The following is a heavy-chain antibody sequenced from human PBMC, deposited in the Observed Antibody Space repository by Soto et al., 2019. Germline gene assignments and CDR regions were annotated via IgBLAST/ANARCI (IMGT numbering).Heavy chain of an antibody. Sequence: QVQLLQAGDEVKKPGASVRVSCKASGYTFTGHGVSWVRQAPGQGLEWVGWISAYNGLIHWAPKFQGRVTMTIDTSTNIAYMELWSLRSDDTAVYYCVRDERAYCGGYTCDYYFDYWGQGTLVTVSS. V-gene: IGHV1-18*01. J-gene: IGHJ4*02. CDR3: VRDERAYCGGYTCDYYFDY. CDR2: ISAYNGLI. D-gene: IGHD2-21*01. CDR1: GYTFTGHG.